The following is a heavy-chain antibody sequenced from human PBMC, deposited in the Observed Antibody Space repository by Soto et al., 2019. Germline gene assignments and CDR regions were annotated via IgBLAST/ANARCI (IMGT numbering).Heavy chain of an antibody. J-gene: IGHJ4*02. V-gene: IGHV3-9*01. CDR3: AKALPSTVASPSLDY. D-gene: IGHD4-17*01. CDR1: GFTFDDYA. CDR2: ISWNSGSI. Sequence: EVPLVESGGGLVQPGRSLRLSCAASGFTFDDYAMHWVRQAPGKGLEWVSGISWNSGSIGYADSVKGRFTISRDNAKNSLYLQMNSLRAEDTALYYCAKALPSTVASPSLDYWGQGTLVTVSS.